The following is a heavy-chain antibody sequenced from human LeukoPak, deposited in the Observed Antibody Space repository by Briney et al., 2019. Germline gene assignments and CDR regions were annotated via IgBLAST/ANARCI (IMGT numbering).Heavy chain of an antibody. CDR1: GFTFSSYA. D-gene: IGHD3-16*01. V-gene: IGHV3-23*01. J-gene: IGHJ4*02. CDR2: ISGSGGST. CDR3: ARDGGFFDY. Sequence: GGSLRLSCAASGFTFSSYAMSWVRRAPGKGLEWVSAISGSGGSTYYADSVKGRFTVSRDNSKTTLFLQMNSLKTEDTAVYYCARDGGFFDYWGQGTLVTVSS.